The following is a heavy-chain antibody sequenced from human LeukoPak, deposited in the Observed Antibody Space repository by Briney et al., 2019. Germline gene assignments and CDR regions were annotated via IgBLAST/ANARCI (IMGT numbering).Heavy chain of an antibody. CDR1: GGSISSYY. CDR2: IYNSGST. V-gene: IGHV4-59*01. Sequence: SETLSLACTVPGGSISSYYWSWIRQTPGKGLEWIGYIYNSGSTNSNPALKSRVTISINTSKDQFSLKLNSVTAADTAVYYCARGDDDYGDSCLRYWGQGILVTVSS. D-gene: IGHD4-17*01. CDR3: ARGDDDYGDSCLRY. J-gene: IGHJ4*02.